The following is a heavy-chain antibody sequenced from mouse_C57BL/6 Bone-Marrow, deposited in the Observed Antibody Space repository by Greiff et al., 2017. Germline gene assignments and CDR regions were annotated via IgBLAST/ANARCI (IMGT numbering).Heavy chain of an antibody. CDR1: GYTFTTYP. V-gene: IGHV1-47*01. Sequence: VVESGASVKMSCKASGYTFTTYPIEWMKQNHGKSLEWIGHFHPYNDDTNYHEKVKGKATLTVEKSSNTVYLELSRLTSDDSAVYYCARSSTFFYDFDCWGQGTTLTRPS. CDR3: ARSSTFFYDFDC. D-gene: IGHD5-1*01. J-gene: IGHJ2*01. CDR2: FHPYNDDT.